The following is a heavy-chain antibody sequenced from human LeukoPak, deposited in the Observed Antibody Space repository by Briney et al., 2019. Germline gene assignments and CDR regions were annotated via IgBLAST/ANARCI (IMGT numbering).Heavy chain of an antibody. CDR3: ARSHCSSISCYGGRPDAFDI. CDR1: GGSISSYY. J-gene: IGHJ3*02. V-gene: IGHV4-59*01. Sequence: PSETLSLTCTVSGGSISSYYWSWIRQPPGQGLEWIGYTSYSGSTNYNPSLKSRVTISVDTSKNQFSLKLSSVTAADTAVHYCARSHCSSISCYGGRPDAFDIWGQGTMVTVSS. CDR2: TSYSGST. D-gene: IGHD2-2*01.